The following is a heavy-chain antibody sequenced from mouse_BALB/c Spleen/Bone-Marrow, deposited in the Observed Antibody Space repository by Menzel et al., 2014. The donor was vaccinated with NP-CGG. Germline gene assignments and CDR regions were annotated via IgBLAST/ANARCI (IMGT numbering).Heavy chain of an antibody. V-gene: IGHV1S135*01. J-gene: IGHJ2*01. Sequence: LMESGPELIRPGASVKISCKGSGYSFTSYYMHLVNQSHGKSLEWIGYIDPFNGVTSFKQKFKGKATLTVDKSSITAYMHPISLTSEDSGGDFCARNWDFDSWGQGTTRTGSS. CDR1: GYSFTSYY. D-gene: IGHD4-1*01. CDR2: IDPFNGVT. CDR3: ARNWDFDS.